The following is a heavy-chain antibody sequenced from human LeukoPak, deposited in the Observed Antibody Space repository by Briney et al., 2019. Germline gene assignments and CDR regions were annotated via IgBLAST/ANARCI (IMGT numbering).Heavy chain of an antibody. D-gene: IGHD3-10*01. CDR2: IIPILGIA. CDR3: ARACGSGHKRPTAILNWFDP. Sequence: GSSVKVSCTASGGTFSSYAISWVRQAPGQGLEWMGRIIPILGIANYAQKFQGRVTITADKSTSTAYMELSSLSSVTAADTAVYYCARACGSGHKRPTAILNWFDPWGQGTLVTVSS. CDR1: GGTFSSYA. V-gene: IGHV1-69*04. J-gene: IGHJ5*02.